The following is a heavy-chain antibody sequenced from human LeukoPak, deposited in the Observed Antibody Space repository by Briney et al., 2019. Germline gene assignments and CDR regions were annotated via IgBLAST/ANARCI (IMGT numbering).Heavy chain of an antibody. Sequence: SETLSLTCTVSGGSISSYYWSWIRQPAGKGLEWIGRIYTSGSTNYNPSLKSRVTMSVDTSKNQFSLKLSSVTAADTAVYYCARGPSRRIAAAGTYFDYWGQGTLVTVSS. D-gene: IGHD6-13*01. J-gene: IGHJ4*02. CDR2: IYTSGST. CDR1: GGSISSYY. CDR3: ARGPSRRIAAAGTYFDY. V-gene: IGHV4-4*07.